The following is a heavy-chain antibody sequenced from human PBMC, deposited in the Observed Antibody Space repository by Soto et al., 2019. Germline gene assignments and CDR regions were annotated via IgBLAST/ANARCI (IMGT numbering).Heavy chain of an antibody. V-gene: IGHV3-15*07. CDR3: TIDSCCSMILVRFYY. CDR1: GFTFSNAW. J-gene: IGHJ4*01. D-gene: IGHD6-13*01. Sequence: GGSLRLSCAASGFTFSNAWINWVRQAPGKGLEWVGRIKSKTDGGTTDFAAPVKGRFAISRDDSKDMVYLQMNSLKTEDTGIYYCTIDSCCSMILVRFYYWGHGSLVTVSS. CDR2: IKSKTDGGTT.